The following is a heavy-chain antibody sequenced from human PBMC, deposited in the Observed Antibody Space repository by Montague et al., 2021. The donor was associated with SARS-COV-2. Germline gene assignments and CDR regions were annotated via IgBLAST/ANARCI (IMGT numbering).Heavy chain of an antibody. V-gene: IGHV3-30*04. CDR2: IMYDGSDE. D-gene: IGHD2-2*01. CDR3: ARDQIPAAVDY. J-gene: IGHJ4*02. Sequence: SLRLSCAASGFTFRSYAMHWVRQAPGKGLEWVAIIMYDGSDEYYXDSVKGRFTISRDNSKNTLYLQMNSLRAEDTAMYYCARDQIPAAVDYWGQGTLVTVSS. CDR1: GFTFRSYA.